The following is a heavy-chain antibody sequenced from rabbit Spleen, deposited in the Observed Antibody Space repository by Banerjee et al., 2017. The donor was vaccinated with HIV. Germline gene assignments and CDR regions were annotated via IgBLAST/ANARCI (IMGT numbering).Heavy chain of an antibody. D-gene: IGHD4-1*01. CDR2: IDAGSSGFT. Sequence: QSLEESGGDLVKPGASLTLTCIASGVSFSGDSYMCWVRQAPGKGLEWIACIDAGSSGFTYFANWAKGRFTISKTSSTTVTLQMTSLTAADTATYFCARDLAGVIGWNFGWWGQGTLVTVS. V-gene: IGHV1S40*01. J-gene: IGHJ3*01. CDR1: GVSFSGDSY. CDR3: ARDLAGVIGWNFGW.